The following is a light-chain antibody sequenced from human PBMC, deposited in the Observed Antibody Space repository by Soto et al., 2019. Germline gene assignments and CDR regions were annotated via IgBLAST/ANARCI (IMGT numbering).Light chain of an antibody. J-gene: IGLJ2*01. Sequence: QPVLTQPPSASASLGDSVTLTCTLSSAYSNYKVDWYQQRPGKGPRFVMRVGTGGIVRSKADGIPDRFSVLGSGLIRDLTIRNIQEEDESDNHCGADHGSGSNFVYLFGGGTKLT. V-gene: IGLV9-49*01. CDR3: GADHGSGSNFVYL. CDR2: VGTGGIVR. CDR1: SAYSNYK.